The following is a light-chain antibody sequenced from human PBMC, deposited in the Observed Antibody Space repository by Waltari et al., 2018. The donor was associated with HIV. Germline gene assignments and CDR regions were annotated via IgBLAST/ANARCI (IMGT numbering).Light chain of an antibody. CDR2: GAS. J-gene: IGKJ2*01. Sequence: IQMTQSPSSLSASVGDRVTITCRASQSVSRSLNWYQQKPGKPPKLVIYGASNLQAGVPSRFSGSGSGTDFTLTIISLQPEDFATYYCQQSYLTYTFGQGTKLQI. CDR3: QQSYLTYT. V-gene: IGKV1-39*01. CDR1: QSVSRS.